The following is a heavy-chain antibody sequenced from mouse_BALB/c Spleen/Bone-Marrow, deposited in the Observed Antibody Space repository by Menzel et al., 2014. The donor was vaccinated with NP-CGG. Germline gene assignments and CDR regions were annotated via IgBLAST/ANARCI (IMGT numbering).Heavy chain of an antibody. D-gene: IGHD1-1*01. CDR3: ARAVYDSRYDGFSY. J-gene: IGHJ3*01. V-gene: IGHV1-67*01. CDR1: GYTFTDYA. Sequence: VQRVESSPELAWTGVSVKISCKGSGYTFTDYAMHWVKQSHAKRLEWIGVISTYSGNTKYNQKFNGKATMTVDKSSSPAYMERARLTSEESAIYYCARAVYDSRYDGFSYWGQVTLGT. CDR2: ISTYSGNT.